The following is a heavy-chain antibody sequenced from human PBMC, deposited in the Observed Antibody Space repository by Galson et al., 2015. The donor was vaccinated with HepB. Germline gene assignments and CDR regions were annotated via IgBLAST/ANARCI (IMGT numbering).Heavy chain of an antibody. V-gene: IGHV1-24*01. D-gene: IGHD3-22*01. J-gene: IGHJ1*01. Sequence: SVKVSCKVSGYTLTELSMHWVRQAPGKGLEWMGGFDPEDGETIYAQKFQGRVTMTEDTSTDTAYMELSSLRSEDTAVYYCATGQPNMIPRAEYFQHWGQGTLVTVSS. CDR3: ATGQPNMIPRAEYFQH. CDR1: GYTLTELS. CDR2: FDPEDGET.